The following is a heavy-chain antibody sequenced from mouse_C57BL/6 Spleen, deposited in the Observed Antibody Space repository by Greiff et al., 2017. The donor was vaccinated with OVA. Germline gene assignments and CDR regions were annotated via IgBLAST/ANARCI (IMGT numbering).Heavy chain of an antibody. D-gene: IGHD1-1*01. CDR1: GFTFSSYG. V-gene: IGHV5-6*02. CDR2: LSSGGSYT. J-gene: IGHJ4*01. Sequence: DVMLVESGGDLVKPGGSLKLSCAASGFTFSSYGMSWVRQTPDKRLEWVATLSSGGSYTYYPDSVKGRFIISRDNAKNTLNLQMSSLKSEDTAMYYCFPSTTVDYYAMDYWGQGTSVTVSS. CDR3: FPSTTVDYYAMDY.